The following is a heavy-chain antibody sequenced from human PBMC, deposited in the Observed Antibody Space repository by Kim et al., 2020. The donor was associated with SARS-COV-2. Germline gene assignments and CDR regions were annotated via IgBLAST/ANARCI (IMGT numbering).Heavy chain of an antibody. CDR3: AGALWAGGYGMDV. Sequence: HPTLRGRVTISVDASKNQFSLKLSSVTAADTAVYYCAGALWAGGYGMDVWGQGTTVTVSS. J-gene: IGHJ6*02. V-gene: IGHV4-39*01. D-gene: IGHD7-27*01.